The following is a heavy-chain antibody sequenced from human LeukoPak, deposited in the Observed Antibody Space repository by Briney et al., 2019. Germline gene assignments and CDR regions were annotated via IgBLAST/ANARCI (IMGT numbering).Heavy chain of an antibody. J-gene: IGHJ4*02. CDR1: GFTVSRND. Sequence: PGGSLRLSCAASGFTVSRNDMSWVRQAPGKGLEWVSVIYSGGSSFYADSVKGRFSISRDKSKNTIFLQMNSLRAEDMAVYYCARGGDPVYFDDWGRGTLVTVSS. V-gene: IGHV3-66*01. D-gene: IGHD3-10*01. CDR3: ARGGDPVYFDD. CDR2: IYSGGSS.